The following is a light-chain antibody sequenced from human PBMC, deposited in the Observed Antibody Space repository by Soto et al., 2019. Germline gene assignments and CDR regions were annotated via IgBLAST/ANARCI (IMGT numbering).Light chain of an antibody. J-gene: IGKJ1*01. CDR1: QSVSSN. CDR3: HQYNNWGT. V-gene: IGKV3-15*01. Sequence: EIVMTQSPATLSLSPGEIATLYFRASQSVSSNLAWYQQKPGQAPRLLIYAASTRATGIPARFSGSGSGTEFTLTISSLQSEDFAVYYCHQYNNWGTFGQGTKVDIK. CDR2: AAS.